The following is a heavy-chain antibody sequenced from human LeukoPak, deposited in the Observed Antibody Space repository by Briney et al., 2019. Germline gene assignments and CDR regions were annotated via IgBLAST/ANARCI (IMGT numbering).Heavy chain of an antibody. CDR3: ARGGYSYGNDY. Sequence: SEPLSLTCTVSGGSISSYYWSWIRQPPGKGLEWIGYIYYSGSTNYNPSLKSRVTISVDTSKNQFSLKLSSVTAADTAVYYCARGGYSYGNDYWGQGTLVTVSS. CDR2: IYYSGST. CDR1: GGSISSYY. V-gene: IGHV4-59*01. D-gene: IGHD5-18*01. J-gene: IGHJ4*02.